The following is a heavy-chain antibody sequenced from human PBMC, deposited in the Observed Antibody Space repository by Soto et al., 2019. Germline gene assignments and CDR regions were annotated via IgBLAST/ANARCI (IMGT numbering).Heavy chain of an antibody. V-gene: IGHV3-9*01. CDR3: AILIRANIAARPTGYFQH. CDR2: ISWNSGSI. CDR1: GFTFDDYA. D-gene: IGHD6-6*01. J-gene: IGHJ1*01. Sequence: EVQLVESGGGLVQPGRSLRLSCAASGFTFDDYAMHWVRQAPGKGQEWVSGISWNSGSIGYADSVKGRFTISRDNAKNSLYLQMNSLRAEDTALYYCAILIRANIAARPTGYFQHWGQGTLVTVSS.